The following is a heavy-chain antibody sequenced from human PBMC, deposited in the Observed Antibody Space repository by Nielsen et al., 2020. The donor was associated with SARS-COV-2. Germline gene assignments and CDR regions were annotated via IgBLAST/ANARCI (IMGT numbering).Heavy chain of an antibody. J-gene: IGHJ5*02. CDR1: GYTFTGQY. V-gene: IGHV1-2*02. Sequence: ASVKVSCKASGYTFTGQYVHWVRQAQGQGLEWMGWINPDTGDTNVAQKFQGRLTLTRDTSTGTVSMELRSLRSEDTAVYYCARGAWLDPWGQGTLVSVSS. CDR2: INPDTGDT. D-gene: IGHD1-26*01. CDR3: ARGAWLDP.